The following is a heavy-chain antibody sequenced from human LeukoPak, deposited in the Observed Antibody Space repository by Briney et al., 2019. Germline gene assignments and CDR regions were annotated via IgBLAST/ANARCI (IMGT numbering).Heavy chain of an antibody. CDR1: GFTISGAW. CDR2: ISTTSSTI. J-gene: IGHJ4*02. CDR3: ARRRRLDY. Sequence: GGSLRLSCAASGFTISGAWMTWVRQAPGKGLEWVSYISTTSSTIYYADSVKGRFTISRDNAKNLVFLQMNSLRDEDTAVYYCARRRRLDYWGQGTLVTVSS. V-gene: IGHV3-48*02.